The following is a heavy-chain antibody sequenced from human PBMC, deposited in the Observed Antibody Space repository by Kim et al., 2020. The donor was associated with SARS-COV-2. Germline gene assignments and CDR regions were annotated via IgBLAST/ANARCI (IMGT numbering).Heavy chain of an antibody. CDR1: GGSFSGYY. Sequence: SETLSLTCAVYGGSFSGYYWSWIRQPPGKGLEWIGEINHSGSTNYNPSLKSRVTISVDTSKNQFSLKLSSVTAADTAVYYCARGRVAAAGYELEYFQHWGQGTLVTVSS. CDR3: ARGRVAAAGYELEYFQH. J-gene: IGHJ1*01. CDR2: INHSGST. D-gene: IGHD6-13*01. V-gene: IGHV4-34*01.